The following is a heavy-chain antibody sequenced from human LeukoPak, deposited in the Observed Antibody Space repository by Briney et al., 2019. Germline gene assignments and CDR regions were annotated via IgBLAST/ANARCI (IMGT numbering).Heavy chain of an antibody. J-gene: IGHJ4*02. D-gene: IGHD6-19*01. CDR2: IWYDGSNK. CDR3: ARDAAVGTFDY. V-gene: IGHV3-33*01. CDR1: GFTFSRYG. Sequence: PGGPLRLSREVSGFTFSRYGFHWIRQAPGKGLEWVAVIWYDGSNKYYADSVKGRFTISRDDSRNTLYLQMDSLRAEDTALYFCARDAAVGTFDYWGQGTLVTVSS.